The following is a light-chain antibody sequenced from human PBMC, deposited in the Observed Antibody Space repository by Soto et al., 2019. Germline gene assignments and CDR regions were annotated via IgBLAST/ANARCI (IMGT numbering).Light chain of an antibody. CDR1: QSVSSN. Sequence: EIVMTQSPAILSVSPGERATLSCRASQSVSSNLAWYQQKPGQTPRLLIYGASTRATGIPARFSGSGSGTEFTLTISSLQSEDFAVYYCQQRSSWPLTFGGGTKVEIK. J-gene: IGKJ4*01. CDR2: GAS. CDR3: QQRSSWPLT. V-gene: IGKV3-15*01.